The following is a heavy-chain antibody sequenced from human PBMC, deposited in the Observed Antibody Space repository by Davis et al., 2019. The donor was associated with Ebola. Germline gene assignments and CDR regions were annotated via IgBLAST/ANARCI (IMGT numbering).Heavy chain of an antibody. Sequence: GGSLRLSCAASGFTFSVSAIHWVRQASGKGLEWVGRIRTKTNNYATSYAASVKGRFTVSRDDSRNTAYLQISNLKTEDTAVYYCTRLDYGMDAWGQGTAVTVSS. CDR2: IRTKTNNYAT. CDR1: GFTFSVSA. CDR3: TRLDYGMDA. J-gene: IGHJ6*02. V-gene: IGHV3-73*01.